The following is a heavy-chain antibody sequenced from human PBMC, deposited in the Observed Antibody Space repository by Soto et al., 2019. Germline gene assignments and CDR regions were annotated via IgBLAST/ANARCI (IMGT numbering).Heavy chain of an antibody. CDR3: AKAGVAYYYDSSRDPMSEGIDY. D-gene: IGHD3-22*01. CDR2: ISGSGGST. V-gene: IGHV3-23*01. Sequence: PGGSLRLSCAASGFTFSSYAMSWVRQAPGKGLEWVSAISGSGGSTYYADSVKGRFTISRDNSKNTLYLQMNSLRAEDTAVYYCAKAGVAYYYDSSRDPMSEGIDYWGQGTLVTVSS. J-gene: IGHJ4*02. CDR1: GFTFSSYA.